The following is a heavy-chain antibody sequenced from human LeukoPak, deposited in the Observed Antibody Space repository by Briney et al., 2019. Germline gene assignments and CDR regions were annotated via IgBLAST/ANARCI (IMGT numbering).Heavy chain of an antibody. J-gene: IGHJ5*02. Sequence: GASVKASCKASGGTFSSYAISWVRQAPGQGLEWMGGIIPIFGTANYAQKFQGRVTITTDESTSTAYMELSSLRSEDTAVYYCAGAYYDSKDNWFDPWGQGTLVTVSS. V-gene: IGHV1-69*05. CDR2: IIPIFGTA. CDR3: AGAYYDSKDNWFDP. CDR1: GGTFSSYA. D-gene: IGHD3-22*01.